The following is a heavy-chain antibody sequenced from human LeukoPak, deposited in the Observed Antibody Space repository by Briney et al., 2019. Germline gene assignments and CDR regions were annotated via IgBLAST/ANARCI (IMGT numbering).Heavy chain of an antibody. D-gene: IGHD3-10*01. J-gene: IGHJ4*02. CDR1: GFTFSSYA. V-gene: IGHV3-30-3*01. CDR3: ARAPGDYYGSGSYYFDY. Sequence: GGSLRLSCAASGFTFSSYAMHWVRQAPGKGLEWVAVISYDGSNKYYADSVKGRFTISRDNSKNTLYLQMNSLRAEDTAVYYCARAPGDYYGSGSYYFDYWGQGTLVTVSS. CDR2: ISYDGSNK.